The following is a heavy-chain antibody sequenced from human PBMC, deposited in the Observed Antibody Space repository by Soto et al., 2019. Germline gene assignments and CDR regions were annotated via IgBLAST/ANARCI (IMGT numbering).Heavy chain of an antibody. D-gene: IGHD2-2*01. CDR1: GGSFSGYY. CDR2: INHSGST. J-gene: IGHJ4*02. V-gene: IGHV4-34*01. Sequence: QVQLQQWGAGLLKPSETLSLTCAVYGGSFSGYYWSWIRQPPGKGLEWIGEINHSGSTNYNPSLKSRVTISVDTSKNQFSLKLRSVTAADTAVYYCARGRRLIVVVPAATFEFDYWGQGTLVTVSS. CDR3: ARGRRLIVVVPAATFEFDY.